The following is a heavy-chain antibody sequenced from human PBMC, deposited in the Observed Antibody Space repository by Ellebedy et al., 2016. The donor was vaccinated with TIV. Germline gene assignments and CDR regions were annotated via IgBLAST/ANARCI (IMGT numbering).Heavy chain of an antibody. CDR1: GYIFTAYY. Sequence: ASVKVSCKTSGYIFTAYYIHWVRQAPGQGLEWMGWINPDSGGKNFPQKFQGRVTMTRDTSVNTAYMELRRLQSDDTAVYHCARVLRATSGMDVWGQGITVTVS. V-gene: IGHV1-2*02. J-gene: IGHJ6*02. CDR3: ARVLRATSGMDV. D-gene: IGHD4/OR15-4a*01. CDR2: INPDSGGK.